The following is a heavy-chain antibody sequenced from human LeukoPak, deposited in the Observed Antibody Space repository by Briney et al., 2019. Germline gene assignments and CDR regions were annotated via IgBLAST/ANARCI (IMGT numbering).Heavy chain of an antibody. CDR2: IWYDGSNK. CDR3: AKDRLGDTASDYYYMDV. Sequence: PGRSLRVSCAASGFTFSSYGMHWVRQAPGKGLEWVAVIWYDGSNKYYADSVKGRFTISRDNSRNTLYLQMNSLRAEDTAVYYCAKDRLGDTASDYYYMDVWGKGTSVTVSS. V-gene: IGHV3-33*06. J-gene: IGHJ6*03. D-gene: IGHD5-18*01. CDR1: GFTFSSYG.